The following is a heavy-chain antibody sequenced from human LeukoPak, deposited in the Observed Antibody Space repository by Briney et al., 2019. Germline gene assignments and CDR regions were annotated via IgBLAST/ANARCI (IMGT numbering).Heavy chain of an antibody. D-gene: IGHD6-13*01. Sequence: PSQTLSLTCAVSGGSISSGGYCWSWLRQPPGKGVEWMGYNYHSGSTYYYPSLKTRVTISVDRSNNQFSLKLSLVTAADTAVYYCARARVPIAAARTGWFYPWGQGTLVTVSS. CDR2: NYHSGST. V-gene: IGHV4-30-2*01. CDR1: GGSISSGGYC. J-gene: IGHJ5*02. CDR3: ARARVPIAAARTGWFYP.